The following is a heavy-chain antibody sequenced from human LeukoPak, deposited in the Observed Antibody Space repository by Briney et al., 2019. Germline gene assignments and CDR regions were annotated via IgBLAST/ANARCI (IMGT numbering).Heavy chain of an antibody. CDR3: AKSLWFGESGYYFDY. D-gene: IGHD3-10*01. CDR2: ISSSSSTI. CDR1: GFTFSSYS. V-gene: IGHV3-48*01. Sequence: GGSLRLSCAASGFTFSSYSMNWVRQAPGKGLGWVSYISSSSSTIYYADSVKGRFTISRDNAKNSLYLQMNSLRAEDTAVYYCAKSLWFGESGYYFDYWGQGTLVTVSS. J-gene: IGHJ4*02.